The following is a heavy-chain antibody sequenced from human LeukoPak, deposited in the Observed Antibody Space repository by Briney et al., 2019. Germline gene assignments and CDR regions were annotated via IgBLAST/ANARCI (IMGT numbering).Heavy chain of an antibody. Sequence: SETLSLTCAVYGGSFSGYYWSWIRQPPGKGLEWIGEINHSGSTNYNPSLKSRVTISVDTSKNQFSLKLSSVTAADTAVYYCAREVRIAAAGRENYYYYMDVWGKGTTVTVSS. CDR3: AREVRIAAAGRENYYYYMDV. CDR1: GGSFSGYY. V-gene: IGHV4-34*01. J-gene: IGHJ6*03. D-gene: IGHD6-13*01. CDR2: INHSGST.